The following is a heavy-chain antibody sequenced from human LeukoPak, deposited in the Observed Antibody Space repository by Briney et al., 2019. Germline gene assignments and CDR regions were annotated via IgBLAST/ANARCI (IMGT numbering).Heavy chain of an antibody. V-gene: IGHV5-51*01. Sequence: GESLKFSGKGSGYSFTSYWIGWVRQMPGKRLECLGIIYPGDSDTRYSPSFQGQVTISADKSISTAYLQWSSLKASDTALYYCARHETSPYFDYWGQGTLVTVSS. CDR3: ARHETSPYFDY. CDR1: GYSFTSYW. CDR2: IYPGDSDT. J-gene: IGHJ4*02. D-gene: IGHD1-7*01.